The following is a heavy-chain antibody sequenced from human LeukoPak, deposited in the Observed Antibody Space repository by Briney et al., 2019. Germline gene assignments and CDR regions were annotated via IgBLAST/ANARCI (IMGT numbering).Heavy chain of an antibody. J-gene: IGHJ4*02. V-gene: IGHV3-11*01. D-gene: IGHD3-10*01. CDR2: ITSSGTTI. CDR3: ARGLLFGSGSHDS. CDR1: GFTFSDYY. Sequence: GGSLRLSCAASGFTFSDYYMSWIRQAPGKGLEWLSYITSSGTTIYYADSVKGRFTMSRDNAKNSLYLQMNSLRAEDTAVYYCARGLLFGSGSHDSWGQGTLVTVSS.